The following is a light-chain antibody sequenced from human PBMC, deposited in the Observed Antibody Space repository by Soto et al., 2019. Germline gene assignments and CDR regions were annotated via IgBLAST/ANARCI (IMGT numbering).Light chain of an antibody. CDR1: ESVSHNY. J-gene: IGKJ3*01. CDR2: GVS. Sequence: EIVLTQSPGTLSLSPGEGATLSCRASESVSHNYLAWYQQKPGQAPRLLIYGVSFRATGIPARFSGSGSGTDFSLTISRLEPEDFAVYYCQHYSNSRYFSFGPGTKVEVK. V-gene: IGKV3-20*01. CDR3: QHYSNSRYFS.